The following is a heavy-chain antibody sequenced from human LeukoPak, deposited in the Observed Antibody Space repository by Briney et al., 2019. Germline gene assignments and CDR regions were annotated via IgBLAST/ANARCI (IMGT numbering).Heavy chain of an antibody. D-gene: IGHD5-24*01. V-gene: IGHV5-51*01. CDR2: IHPGVSDT. CDR1: GFTLTDHW. J-gene: IGHJ4*02. CDR3: ARSGRRWLQHGSFFDY. Sequence: GESLKISCKGSGFTLTDHWIAWVRQMPGRGLEWVGIIHPGVSDTPKSPSFQGQVTISADKSISTAYLQWSSLKASDTAMYYCARSGRRWLQHGSFFDYWGQGTLVTVSS.